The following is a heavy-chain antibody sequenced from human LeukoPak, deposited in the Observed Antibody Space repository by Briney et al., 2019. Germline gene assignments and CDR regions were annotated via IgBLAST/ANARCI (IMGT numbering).Heavy chain of an antibody. CDR1: GFTFSSYA. CDR3: ARVTIGITGTTGYFDY. V-gene: IGHV3-30-3*01. Sequence: GGSLRLSCAASGFTFSSYAMHWVRQAPGKGLEWVAVISYDGSNKYYADSVKGRFTISRDNSKNTLYLQMNSLGAEDTAVYYCARVTIGITGTTGYFDYWGQGTLVTVSS. D-gene: IGHD1-20*01. J-gene: IGHJ4*02. CDR2: ISYDGSNK.